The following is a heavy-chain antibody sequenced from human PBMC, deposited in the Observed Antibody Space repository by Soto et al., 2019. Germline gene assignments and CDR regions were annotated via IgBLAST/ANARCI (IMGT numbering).Heavy chain of an antibody. D-gene: IGHD6-19*01. Sequence: TASGFTFSSFTMNWVRQAPGKGLEWVSYIGSSGITRYHADSVKGRFTVSRDNARNSLYLQMNSLRDEDTALYYCARSGSSGYHRYRLGSNEALDVGGQGQWSPSLQ. CDR3: ARSGSSGYHRYRLGSNEALDV. V-gene: IGHV3-48*02. CDR1: GFTFSSFT. CDR2: IGSSGITR. J-gene: IGHJ3*01.